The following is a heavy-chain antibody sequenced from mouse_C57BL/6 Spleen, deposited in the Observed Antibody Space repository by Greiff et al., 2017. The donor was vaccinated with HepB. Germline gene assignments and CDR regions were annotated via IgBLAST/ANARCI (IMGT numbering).Heavy chain of an antibody. CDR2: INPSTGGT. Sequence: EVQLQQSGPELVKPGASVKISCKASGYSFTGYYMNWVKQSPEKSLEWIGEINPSTGGTTYNQKFKAKATLTVDISSSTAYMQLKSLTSEDSAVYYCARSGDYWGQGTTLTVSS. CDR1: GYSFTGYY. V-gene: IGHV1-42*01. J-gene: IGHJ2*01. D-gene: IGHD4-1*01. CDR3: ARSGDY.